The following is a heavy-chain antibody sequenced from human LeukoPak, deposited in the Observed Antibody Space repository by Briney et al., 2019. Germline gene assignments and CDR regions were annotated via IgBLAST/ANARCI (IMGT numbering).Heavy chain of an antibody. CDR1: GFTFSSYE. Sequence: GGSLRLSCAASGFTFSSYEMNWVRQAPGKGLEWVSYISSSGSTIYYADSVKGRLTISRDNAKNSLYLQMNSLRAEDTAVYYCAREGGSSGWYGDWGQGTLVTVSS. CDR2: ISSSGSTI. J-gene: IGHJ4*02. D-gene: IGHD6-19*01. CDR3: AREGGSSGWYGD. V-gene: IGHV3-48*03.